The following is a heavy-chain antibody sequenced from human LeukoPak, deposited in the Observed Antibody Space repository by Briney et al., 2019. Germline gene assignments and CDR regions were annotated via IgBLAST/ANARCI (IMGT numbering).Heavy chain of an antibody. D-gene: IGHD2-8*01. CDR1: GFTFSSYE. CDR3: ARTPPPHIVLMVYASDFDY. J-gene: IGHJ4*02. Sequence: GGSLRLSCAASGFTFSSYEMNWVRQAPGKGLEWVSYISSSGSTIYYADSVKGRFTISRDNARNSLYLQMNSLRADDTAVYYCARTPPPHIVLMVYASDFDYWGQGTLVTVSS. CDR2: ISSSGSTI. V-gene: IGHV3-48*03.